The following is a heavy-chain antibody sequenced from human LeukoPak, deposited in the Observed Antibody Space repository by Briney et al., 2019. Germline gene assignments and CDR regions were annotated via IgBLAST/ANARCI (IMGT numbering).Heavy chain of an antibody. CDR2: IYYSGST. D-gene: IGHD2-8*02. CDR3: AREGGLWFYEYYFDY. V-gene: IGHV4-39*07. CDR1: GGSISSSSYY. J-gene: IGHJ4*02. Sequence: SETLSLTCTVSGGSISSSSYYWGWIRQPPGKGLEWIGSIYYSGSTYYNPSLKSRVTISVDTSKNQFSLKLSSVTAADTAVYYCAREGGLWFYEYYFDYWGQGTLVTVSS.